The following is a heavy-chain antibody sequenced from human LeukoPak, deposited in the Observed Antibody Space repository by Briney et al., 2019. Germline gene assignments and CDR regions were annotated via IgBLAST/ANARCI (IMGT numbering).Heavy chain of an antibody. V-gene: IGHV4-38-2*02. D-gene: IGHD1-14*01. CDR3: ARVNFNPDY. CDR1: GYSISRGYH. CDR2: IHHSGST. J-gene: IGHJ4*02. Sequence: PSETLSLTCTVSGYSISRGYHWGWIRQPPGKGLEWMGSIHHSGSTYYNPSLRSRLTMSADTSKNLFSLKLDSVTAADTAVYYCARVNFNPDYWGQGTLVTVSS.